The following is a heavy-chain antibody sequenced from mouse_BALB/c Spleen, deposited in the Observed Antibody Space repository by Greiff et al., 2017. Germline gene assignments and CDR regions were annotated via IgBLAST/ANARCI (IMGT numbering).Heavy chain of an antibody. D-gene: IGHD1-1*01. CDR2: ISSGSSTI. J-gene: IGHJ3*01. Sequence: EVKLMESGGGLVQPGGSLKLSCAASGFTFSSFGMHWVRQAPEKGLEWVAYISSGSSTIYYADTVKGRFTISRDNAKNNLFLQMTSLRSEDTAMYYCARDYCDPAWFAYWGQGTLVTVSA. CDR3: ARDYCDPAWFAY. CDR1: GFTFSSFG. V-gene: IGHV5-17*02.